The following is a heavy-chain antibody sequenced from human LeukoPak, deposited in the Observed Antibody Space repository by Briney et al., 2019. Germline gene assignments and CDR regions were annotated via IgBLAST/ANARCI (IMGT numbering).Heavy chain of an antibody. CDR1: GGSISSYY. Sequence: PSETLSLTCTVSGGSISSYYWSWIRQPPGKGLEWIGYIYYSGNNNYNPSLKSRVTISVDTSKNQFSRKLSSVTAADTAVYYCARGAYYYGSGSYTLYNWFDPWGQGTLVTVSS. D-gene: IGHD3-10*01. J-gene: IGHJ5*02. CDR3: ARGAYYYGSGSYTLYNWFDP. CDR2: IYYSGNN. V-gene: IGHV4-59*01.